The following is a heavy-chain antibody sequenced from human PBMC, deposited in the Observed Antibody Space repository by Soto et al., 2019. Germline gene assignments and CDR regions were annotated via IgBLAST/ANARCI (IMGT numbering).Heavy chain of an antibody. CDR3: ANVHGSWPFDY. J-gene: IGHJ4*02. V-gene: IGHV3-30*18. D-gene: IGHD6-13*01. Sequence: GGSLRLSCAASGFTFSSYGMHWVRQAPGKGLEWVAVISYDGSNKYYADSVKGRFTISRDNSKNTLYLQMNSLRAEDTAVYYCANVHGSWPFDYWGQGTLVTVSS. CDR1: GFTFSSYG. CDR2: ISYDGSNK.